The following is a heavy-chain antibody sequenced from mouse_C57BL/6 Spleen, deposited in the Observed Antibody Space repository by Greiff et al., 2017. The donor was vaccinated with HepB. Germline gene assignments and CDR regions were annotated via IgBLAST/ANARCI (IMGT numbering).Heavy chain of an antibody. D-gene: IGHD1-1*01. Sequence: QVQLQQPGAELVKPGASVKMSCKASGYTFTSYWITWVKQRPGQGLEWIGDIYPGSGSTNYNERFKSKATLTVDTSSSTAYMQLSSLTSEDSAVYYCARGGYYGSSYGYWGQGTTLTVSS. CDR2: IYPGSGST. CDR1: GYTFTSYW. J-gene: IGHJ2*01. CDR3: ARGGYYGSSYGY. V-gene: IGHV1-55*01.